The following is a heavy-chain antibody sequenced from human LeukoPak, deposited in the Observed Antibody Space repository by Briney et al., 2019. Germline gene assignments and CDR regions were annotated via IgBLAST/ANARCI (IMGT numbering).Heavy chain of an antibody. CDR2: IRYDGTVK. CDR3: ARDPDSSSLDY. CDR1: VFNFRTSW. V-gene: IGHV3-7*01. J-gene: IGHJ4*02. Sequence: GGSLRLSCTASVFNFRTSWMSWVRQSPAKGLEFLANIRYDGTVKNYVDSVKRRFTISRDNPKNSVYLQMDSLRAEDRGLYYCARDPDSSSLDYWGQGALVTVSS. D-gene: IGHD6-13*01.